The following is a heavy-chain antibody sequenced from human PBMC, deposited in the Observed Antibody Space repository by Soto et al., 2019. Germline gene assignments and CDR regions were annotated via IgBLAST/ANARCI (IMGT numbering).Heavy chain of an antibody. CDR2: INTGNGDT. J-gene: IGHJ4*02. CDR1: GYTFATYA. Sequence: ASVKVSCKASGYTFATYAIHWVRQAPGQRLEWMGWINTGNGDTKYSQKFQGRVAITRDTSASTAYMELSSLRSEDTAVYYCARDLQADYWGQGTLVTVSS. V-gene: IGHV1-3*04. CDR3: ARDLQADY.